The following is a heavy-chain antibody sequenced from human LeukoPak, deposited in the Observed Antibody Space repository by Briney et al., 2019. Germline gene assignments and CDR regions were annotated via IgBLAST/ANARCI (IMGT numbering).Heavy chain of an antibody. CDR2: INSDGSST. CDR1: GFTFSSYW. CDR3: ARLVAAAGNEDSRPKCYFDY. D-gene: IGHD6-13*01. J-gene: IGHJ4*02. V-gene: IGHV3-74*01. Sequence: PGGSLRLSCAASGFTFSSYWMHWVRQAPGKGLVWVSRINSDGSSTSYADSVKGRFTISRDNAKNTLYLQMDSLSPEDTAVYYCARLVAAAGNEDSRPKCYFDYWGQGTLVTVSS.